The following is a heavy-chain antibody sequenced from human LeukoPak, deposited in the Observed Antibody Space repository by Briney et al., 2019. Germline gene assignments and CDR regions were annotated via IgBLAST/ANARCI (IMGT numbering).Heavy chain of an antibody. CDR3: ASGDVYFDS. J-gene: IGHJ4*02. Sequence: NPSETLSLTCTVSGYSITSAYYCSWIRQPPGKGLEWIGSIDYSGTTAYNPSLKSRVTVSLDTSKKQLSLKLKSVTAADTAVYYCASGDVYFDSWGQGIQVTVFS. CDR2: IDYSGTT. CDR1: GYSITSAYY. V-gene: IGHV4-61*01.